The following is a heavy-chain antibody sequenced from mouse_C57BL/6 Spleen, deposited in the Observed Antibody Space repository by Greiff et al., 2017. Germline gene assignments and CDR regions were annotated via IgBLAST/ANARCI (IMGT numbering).Heavy chain of an antibody. V-gene: IGHV2-2*01. CDR2: IWSGGST. CDR3: ARGPSYAMDY. CDR1: GFSLTSYG. J-gene: IGHJ4*01. Sequence: QVQLKESGPGLVQPSQSLSITCTVSGFSLTSYGVHWVRQSPGTGLEWLGVIWSGGSTDYNAAFISRLSISKDNSKSQVFFKMNSLQADDTAIYYCARGPSYAMDYWGQGTSVTVSS.